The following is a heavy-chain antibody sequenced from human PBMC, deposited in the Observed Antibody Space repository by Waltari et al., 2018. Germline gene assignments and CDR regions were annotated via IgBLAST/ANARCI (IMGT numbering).Heavy chain of an antibody. CDR2: IKQDGSEK. D-gene: IGHD6-19*01. CDR1: GFTFSTYW. J-gene: IGHJ3*02. CDR3: ARDSSGWYYAFDI. V-gene: IGHV3-7*01. Sequence: EVQLVESGGGLVQPGGSLRLSCAASGFTFSTYWMSWVRQAPGKGLEWVANIKQDGSEKYYVDAVKGRFTISRDNAKNSLYLQMNSLRAEDTAVYYCARDSSGWYYAFDIWGQGTMVTVSS.